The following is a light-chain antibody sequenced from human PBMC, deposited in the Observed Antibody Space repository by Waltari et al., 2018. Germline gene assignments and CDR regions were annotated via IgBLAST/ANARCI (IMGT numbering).Light chain of an antibody. CDR1: QGIGNS. J-gene: IGKJ1*01. CDR2: ATS. CDR3: QQYSSTPWT. V-gene: IGKV1-NL1*01. Sequence: DIQMTQSPSSLSASVGDRVTITCRASQGIGNSLAWYQQKPGKAPNLLLYATSRLQSGVPSRFSGSGSGTDYTRTISSLQPEDCATYYCQQYSSTPWTFGQGAKVEIK.